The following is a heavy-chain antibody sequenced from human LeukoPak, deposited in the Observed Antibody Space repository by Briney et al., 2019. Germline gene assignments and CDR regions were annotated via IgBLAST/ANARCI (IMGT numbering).Heavy chain of an antibody. D-gene: IGHD2-21*01. J-gene: IGHJ3*02. CDR3: ARRGPPHIVVVIATHAFDI. V-gene: IGHV4-39*01. CDR1: GGSISSSSYY. CDR2: IYYSGST. Sequence: PSETLSLTCTVSGGSISSSSYYWGWIRQPPGKGLEWVGSIYYSGSTYYNPSLKSRVTISVDTSKNQFSLKLSSVTAADTAVYYCARRGPPHIVVVIATHAFDIWGQGTMVTVSS.